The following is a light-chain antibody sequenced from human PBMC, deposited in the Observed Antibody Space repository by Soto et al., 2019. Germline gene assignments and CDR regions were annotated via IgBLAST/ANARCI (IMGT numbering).Light chain of an antibody. J-gene: IGKJ5*01. CDR2: DAS. V-gene: IGKV1-33*01. Sequence: DIQMTQSPSSLSASVGDRVTITCQASQDISFFLNWYQQKPGKAPKLLIYDASILQAGVPSRFSGGGSGTDFTFTISSLHPEDVATYYCQQFDTLITFGQGTRLEI. CDR1: QDISFF. CDR3: QQFDTLIT.